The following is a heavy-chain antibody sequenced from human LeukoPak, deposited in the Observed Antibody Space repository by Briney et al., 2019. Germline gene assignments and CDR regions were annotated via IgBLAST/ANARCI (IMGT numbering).Heavy chain of an antibody. CDR2: INAGNGKT. CDR1: GYTFTSYA. Sequence: ASVKVSCKASGYTFTSYAMHWVRQAPGQRLEWMGWINAGNGKTKYSQEFQGRVTITRDTSASTAYMELSSLRSEDMAVYYCARARYETRIWPKSRYDYYHYMDVWGKGTTVTVSS. CDR3: ARARYETRIWPKSRYDYYHYMDV. J-gene: IGHJ6*03. D-gene: IGHD3-3*01. V-gene: IGHV1-3*03.